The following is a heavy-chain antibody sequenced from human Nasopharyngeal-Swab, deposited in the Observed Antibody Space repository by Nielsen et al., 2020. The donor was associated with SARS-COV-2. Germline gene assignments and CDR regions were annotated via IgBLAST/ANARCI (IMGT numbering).Heavy chain of an antibody. Sequence: SVKVSCKASGDTFSTYVITWVRQAPGQGLEWMGGIIPMFGTARYAQKFQGRVTITADESTNTAYMELSRLRSEDTAVYYCARGVSVVAATTLAYFDYWGEGTLVTVSS. D-gene: IGHD2-15*01. V-gene: IGHV1-69*13. J-gene: IGHJ4*02. CDR1: GDTFSTYV. CDR3: ARGVSVVAATTLAYFDY. CDR2: IIPMFGTA.